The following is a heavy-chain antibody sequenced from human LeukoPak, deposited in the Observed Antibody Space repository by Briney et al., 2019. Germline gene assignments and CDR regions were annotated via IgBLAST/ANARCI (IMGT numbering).Heavy chain of an antibody. Sequence: GGSLRLSCAASGFTFSNYAMSWVRQVPGKGLEWVSGISGSGYNIYYADSVKGRFTISRDNSKNTLYLQMNSLRAEDTAVYYCAKDRAANYDILTGYTLYYYFDYWGQGTLVTVSS. CDR1: GFTFSNYA. D-gene: IGHD3-9*01. CDR2: ISGSGYNI. CDR3: AKDRAANYDILTGYTLYYYFDY. V-gene: IGHV3-23*01. J-gene: IGHJ4*02.